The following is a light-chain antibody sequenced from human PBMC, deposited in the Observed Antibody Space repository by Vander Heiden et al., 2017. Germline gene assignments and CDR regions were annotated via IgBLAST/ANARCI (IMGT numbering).Light chain of an antibody. Sequence: QSVLTQPPSASGTPGQRVTISCSGSSSNIGSNTVNWYQQLPGTAPKLLIYSNKQRPSGVPDRFSGSKSGTSASLAISGLQSEDEADYDCAAWDDSLNGDVVFGGGTKLTVL. J-gene: IGLJ2*01. V-gene: IGLV1-44*01. CDR3: AAWDDSLNGDVV. CDR1: SSNIGSNT. CDR2: SNK.